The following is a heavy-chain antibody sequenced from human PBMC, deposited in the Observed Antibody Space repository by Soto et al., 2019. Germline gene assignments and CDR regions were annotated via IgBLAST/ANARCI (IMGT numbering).Heavy chain of an antibody. CDR3: TTGDWATALEY. CDR2: IKSKTDGGTT. J-gene: IGHJ4*02. V-gene: IGHV3-15*01. CDR1: GFTFINAW. Sequence: EVQLVESGGGLVKPGGSLRLSCADSGFTFINAWMSWVRQAPGKGLEWVGRIKSKTDGGTTDYAAPVKGRFTISRDDSKDTLYLQMNSLKTEDTAVYYCTTGDWATALEYWGQGTLVTVSS. D-gene: IGHD5-12*01.